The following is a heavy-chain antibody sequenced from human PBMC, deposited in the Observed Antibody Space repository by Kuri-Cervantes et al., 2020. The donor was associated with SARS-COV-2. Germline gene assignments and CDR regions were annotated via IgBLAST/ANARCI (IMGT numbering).Heavy chain of an antibody. CDR3: AKDFTMIVESIDY. Sequence: GESLKISCAASGFTVSSNYMSWVRQAPGKGLEWVSVIYSGGSTYYADSVKGRFTISRDNSKNTLYLQMNSLRAEDTAVYYCAKDFTMIVESIDYWGQGTLVTVSS. CDR2: IYSGGST. V-gene: IGHV3-53*05. J-gene: IGHJ4*02. CDR1: GFTVSSNY. D-gene: IGHD3-22*01.